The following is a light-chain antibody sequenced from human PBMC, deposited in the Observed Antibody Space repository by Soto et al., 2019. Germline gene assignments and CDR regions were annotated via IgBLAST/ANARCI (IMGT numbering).Light chain of an antibody. J-gene: IGLJ1*01. CDR2: DVS. V-gene: IGLV2-14*03. Sequence: QSVLTRPASVSGSPGQSITISCTGTSSDVGGYNYVTWYQQHPGEAPKLMIHDVSSRASGVPNRFSGSKSGTTASLTISGLQAEDEADYYCCSYASRTSYVFGAGTKVTVL. CDR1: SSDVGGYNY. CDR3: CSYASRTSYV.